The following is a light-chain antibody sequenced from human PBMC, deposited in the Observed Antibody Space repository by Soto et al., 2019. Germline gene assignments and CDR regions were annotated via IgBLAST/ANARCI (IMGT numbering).Light chain of an antibody. CDR1: QGISSY. V-gene: IGKV1-9*01. CDR3: KQLNSYPPYT. CDR2: AAS. Sequence: DIQLTQSPSFLSASVGDRVTITCRASQGISSYLAWYQQKPGKAPKLLIYAASTLQRGVPSRFSGSGSGTEFTLTISSLQPEDFATYYCKQLNSYPPYTFGQGTKLEIK. J-gene: IGKJ2*01.